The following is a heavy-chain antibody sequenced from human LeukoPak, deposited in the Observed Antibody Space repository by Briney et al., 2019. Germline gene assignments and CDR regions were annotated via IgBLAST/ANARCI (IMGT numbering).Heavy chain of an antibody. V-gene: IGHV4-61*05. J-gene: IGHJ3*02. CDR3: ATLAYRNALDI. Sequence: PSETLSLTCTVSGGSINISIYYWSWIRQPPGKGLDRIGYIYYSGSTKYNPSLKSRVTISVDTSKNQFSLKLRSVTAADTAVYYCATLAYRNALDIWGQGTMVSVPS. D-gene: IGHD2-2*01. CDR2: IYYSGST. CDR1: GGSINISIYY.